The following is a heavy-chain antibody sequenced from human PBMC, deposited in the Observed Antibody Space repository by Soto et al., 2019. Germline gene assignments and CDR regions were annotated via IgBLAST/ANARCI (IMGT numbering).Heavy chain of an antibody. Sequence: QVQLQQWGAGLLKPSETLSLTCAVYGGFVTSGSYYWSWIRQPPGKGLEWIGEMSHSGGTHFNPSLKSRVTISVDTSKNQFTLKMSSVTAADTALYYFARVERGTATTVVDAFDIWGPGTRVTVSS. CDR2: MSHSGGT. J-gene: IGHJ3*02. V-gene: IGHV4-34*01. CDR3: ARVERGTATTVVDAFDI. D-gene: IGHD1-1*01. CDR1: GGFVTSGSYY.